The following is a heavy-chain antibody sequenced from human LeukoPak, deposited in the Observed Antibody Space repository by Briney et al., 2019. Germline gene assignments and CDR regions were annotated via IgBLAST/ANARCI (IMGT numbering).Heavy chain of an antibody. CDR3: ARCYYGSGSYPPWGKTDAFDI. Sequence: PSETLSLTCAVSGGSISSSNWWSWVRQPPGKGLEWIGEIYHSGSTNYNPSLKSRVTISVDKSKNQFSLKLSSVTAADTAVYYCARCYYGSGSYPPWGKTDAFDIWGQGTMVTVSS. V-gene: IGHV4-4*02. CDR2: IYHSGST. CDR1: GGSISSSNW. D-gene: IGHD3-10*01. J-gene: IGHJ3*02.